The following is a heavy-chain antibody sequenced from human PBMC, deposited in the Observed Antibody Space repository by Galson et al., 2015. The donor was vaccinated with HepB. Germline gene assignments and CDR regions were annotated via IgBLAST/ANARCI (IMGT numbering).Heavy chain of an antibody. D-gene: IGHD2-21*02. CDR2: IYYSGST. Sequence: ETLSLTCTVSGGSISSSSYYWGWIRQPPGKGLEWIGSIYYSGSTYYNPSLKSRVTISVDTSKNQFSLKLSSVTAADTAVYYCARRPPRHVVVTAIEVEDDAFDIWGQGTMVTVSS. V-gene: IGHV4-39*01. J-gene: IGHJ3*02. CDR1: GGSISSSSYY. CDR3: ARRPPRHVVVTAIEVEDDAFDI.